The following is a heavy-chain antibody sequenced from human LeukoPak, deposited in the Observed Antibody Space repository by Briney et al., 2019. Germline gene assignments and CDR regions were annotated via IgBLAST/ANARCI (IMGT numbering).Heavy chain of an antibody. D-gene: IGHD3-22*01. Sequence: PGGSLRLSCAASGFTFSSYWMSWVRQAPGKGLEWVANIKQDGSEKYYVDSVKGRFTISRDNAKNSLYLQMNSLRAEDTAVYYYAIPGASRRPYYDSSGYYYAYAFDIWGQGAMVTVSS. CDR3: AIPGASRRPYYDSSGYYYAYAFDI. V-gene: IGHV3-7*01. CDR2: IKQDGSEK. J-gene: IGHJ3*02. CDR1: GFTFSSYW.